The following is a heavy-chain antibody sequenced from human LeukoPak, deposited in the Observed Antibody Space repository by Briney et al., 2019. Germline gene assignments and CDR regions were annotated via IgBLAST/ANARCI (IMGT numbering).Heavy chain of an antibody. D-gene: IGHD3-22*01. J-gene: IGHJ4*02. CDR3: ASSHDSSGND. V-gene: IGHV3-7*01. CDR2: IKYDGTHK. Sequence: GGSLRLSCVASGISFSSYWMAWVRQAPGKGLEWVANIKYDGTHKFYADSVKGRFTISRDNAKNSLFLEMDSLTADDTAVYFCASSHDSSGNDWGQGTLVTVSS. CDR1: GISFSSYW.